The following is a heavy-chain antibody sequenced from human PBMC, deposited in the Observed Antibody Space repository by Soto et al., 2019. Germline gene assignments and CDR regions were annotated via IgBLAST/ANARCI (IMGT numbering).Heavy chain of an antibody. CDR3: AKDDVVVTDPGFDY. D-gene: IGHD2-21*02. CDR1: GFTFSSYA. V-gene: IGHV3-23*01. CDR2: ISGSGGST. J-gene: IGHJ4*02. Sequence: GGSLRLSCAASGFTFSSYAMSWVRQAPGKGLEWVSAISGSGGSTYYADSVKGRFTISRDNSKNTLYLQMSSLRAEDTAVYYCAKDDVVVTDPGFDYWGQGTLVTVSS.